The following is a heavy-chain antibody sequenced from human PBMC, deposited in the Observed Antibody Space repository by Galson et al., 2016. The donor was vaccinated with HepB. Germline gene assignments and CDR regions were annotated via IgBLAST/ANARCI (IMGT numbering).Heavy chain of an antibody. D-gene: IGHD5-12*01. CDR2: INPSDGFT. Sequence: SVKVSCKASGYTFTTYYMHWVRQAPGQGLEWMGIINPSDGFTSYAQKFQGRVTMTRDTSTSTVYMDLSSLRSEDTAVYYCARGADSGYDLGDYWGQGTLVTVSS. CDR3: ARGADSGYDLGDY. J-gene: IGHJ4*02. V-gene: IGHV1-46*01. CDR1: GYTFTTYY.